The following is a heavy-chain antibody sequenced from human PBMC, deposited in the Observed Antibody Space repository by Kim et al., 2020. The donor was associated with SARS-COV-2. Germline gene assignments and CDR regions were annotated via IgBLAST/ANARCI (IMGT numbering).Heavy chain of an antibody. V-gene: IGHV1-18*01. J-gene: IGHJ4*02. CDR3: ARSGSVVVVPAVDLDC. CDR1: GYTFTSYG. CDR2: ISAYNGNT. D-gene: IGHD2-2*01. Sequence: ASVKVSCKASGYTFTSYGISWVRQAPGQGLEWMGWISAYNGNTNYAQKLQGRVTMTTDTSTSTAYMELRSLRSDDTAVYYCARSGSVVVVPAVDLDCWGQGTLVTVSS.